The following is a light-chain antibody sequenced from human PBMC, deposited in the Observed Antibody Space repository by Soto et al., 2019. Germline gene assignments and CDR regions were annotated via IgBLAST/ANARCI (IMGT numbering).Light chain of an antibody. CDR2: GAS. CDR3: QQYNHWPPWT. J-gene: IGKJ1*01. Sequence: EIVMTQSPATLSVPPGERATLSCRASQSVSSNLAWYQQKPGQAPRLLIYGASTRATGIPARFSGSGSGTEFTLTISSLQSEDFAVDYCQQYNHWPPWTVGQGTKVEIK. V-gene: IGKV3-15*01. CDR1: QSVSSN.